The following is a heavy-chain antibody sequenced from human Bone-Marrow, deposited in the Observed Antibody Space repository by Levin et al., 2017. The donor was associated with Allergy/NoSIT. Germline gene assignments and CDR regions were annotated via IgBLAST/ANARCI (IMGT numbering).Heavy chain of an antibody. J-gene: IGHJ4*02. Sequence: GGSLRLSCKASGYTFSSYDINWVRQATGQGLEWMGWMNPNSGNTGYAPKFQGRVTMTRDTSKNTAYMDLSSLRSDDTAVYYCARNIPYTGKFDYWGQGTLVTVSS. D-gene: IGHD1-26*01. CDR2: MNPNSGNT. CDR1: GYTFSSYD. CDR3: ARNIPYTGKFDY. V-gene: IGHV1-8*01.